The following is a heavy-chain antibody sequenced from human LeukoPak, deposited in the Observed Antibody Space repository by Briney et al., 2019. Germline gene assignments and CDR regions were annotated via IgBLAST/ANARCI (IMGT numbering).Heavy chain of an antibody. J-gene: IGHJ6*04. CDR2: IYYSGST. D-gene: IGHD6-13*01. Sequence: PSQTLSLTCTVSGGSISSGSYYWSWIRQPAGKGLEWIGYIYYSGSTNYNPSLKSRVTISVDTSKNQFSLKLSSVTAADTAVYYCARGIAAAGYGMDVWGKGTTVTVSS. V-gene: IGHV4-61*10. CDR3: ARGIAAAGYGMDV. CDR1: GGSISSGSYY.